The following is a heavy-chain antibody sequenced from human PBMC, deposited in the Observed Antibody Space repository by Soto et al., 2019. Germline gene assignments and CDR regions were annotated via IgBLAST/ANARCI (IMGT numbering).Heavy chain of an antibody. CDR1: GGSISSSNW. CDR3: VVKRGVLQETNWFDP. V-gene: IGHV4-4*02. CDR2: IYHSGST. Sequence: PSESLSLTCAVPGGSISSSNWWSWVRQPPGKGLEWIGEIYHSGSTNYNPSLKSRVTISVDKSKNQFSLKLSSVTAADTAVYYCVVKRGVLQETNWFDPWGQGTLVTVSS. J-gene: IGHJ5*02. D-gene: IGHD1-26*01.